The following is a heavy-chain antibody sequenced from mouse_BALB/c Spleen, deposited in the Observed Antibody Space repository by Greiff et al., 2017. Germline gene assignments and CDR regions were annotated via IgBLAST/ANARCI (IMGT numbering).Heavy chain of an antibody. Sequence: VQLKESGPELVKPGASVKISCKTSGYTFTEYTMHWVKQSHGKSLEWIGGINPNNGGTSYNQKFKGKATLTVDKSSSTAYMELRSLTSEDSAVYYCARDEYYGYSWFAYWGQGTLVTVSA. CDR1: GYTFTEYT. V-gene: IGHV1-18*01. J-gene: IGHJ3*01. CDR2: INPNNGGT. CDR3: ARDEYYGYSWFAY. D-gene: IGHD1-2*01.